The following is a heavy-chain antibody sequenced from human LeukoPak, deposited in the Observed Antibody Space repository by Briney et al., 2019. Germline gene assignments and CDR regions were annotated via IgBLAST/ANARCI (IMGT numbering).Heavy chain of an antibody. J-gene: IGHJ4*02. D-gene: IGHD6-13*01. V-gene: IGHV4-39*01. Sequence: NPSETLSLTCTVAGGSIFSSSCDWGWIRQPPGKGLEWIASNYYNGRTYQNPSLKSRVSVSAETSKNQLALKLNSVTAADTAVYYCAWAASAGTFHNWRRGTLVTVSS. CDR2: NYYNGRT. CDR1: GGSIFSSSCD. CDR3: AWAASAGTFHN.